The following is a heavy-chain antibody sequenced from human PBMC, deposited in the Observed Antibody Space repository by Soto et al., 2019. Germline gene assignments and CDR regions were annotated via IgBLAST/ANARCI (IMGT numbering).Heavy chain of an antibody. CDR2: INHSGST. CDR3: ARVVGLRYGDYDY. CDR1: GGSFSGYY. D-gene: IGHD4-17*01. J-gene: IGHJ4*02. V-gene: IGHV4-34*01. Sequence: SETLSLTCAVYGGSFSGYYWSWIRQPPGKGLEWIGEINHSGSTNYNPSLKSRVTISVDTSKNQFSLKLSSVTAADTAVYYCARVVGLRYGDYDYRGQGTLVTVSS.